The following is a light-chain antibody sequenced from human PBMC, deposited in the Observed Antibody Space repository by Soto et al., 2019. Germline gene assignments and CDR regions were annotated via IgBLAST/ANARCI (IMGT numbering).Light chain of an antibody. Sequence: QAVVTQPASVSGSPGQSITISCTGTSSDVGGYNFVSWYQQHPGKAPKLMIYDVNNRPSGVSNRFSGSKSGNTASLTISGLQGEDEADYYCSSHTSTSTLVLFGGGTKVTVL. J-gene: IGLJ2*01. CDR1: SSDVGGYNF. CDR3: SSHTSTSTLVL. CDR2: DVN. V-gene: IGLV2-14*01.